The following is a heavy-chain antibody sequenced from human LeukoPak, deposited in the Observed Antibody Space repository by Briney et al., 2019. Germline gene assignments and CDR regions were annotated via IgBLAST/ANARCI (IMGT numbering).Heavy chain of an antibody. Sequence: PGGSLRLSCAASGFTFSSYSMNWVRQAPGKGLEWIGEIYHSGSTNYNPSLKSRVTISVDKSKNQFSLKLSSVTAADTAVYYCARGVYYDSSASFRHWGQGTLVTVSS. CDR2: IYHSGST. CDR3: ARGVYYDSSASFRH. D-gene: IGHD3-22*01. V-gene: IGHV4-4*02. CDR1: GFTFSSYSM. J-gene: IGHJ1*01.